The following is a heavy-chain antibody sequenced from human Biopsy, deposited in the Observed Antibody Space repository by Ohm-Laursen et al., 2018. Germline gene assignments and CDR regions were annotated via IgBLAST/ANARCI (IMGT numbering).Heavy chain of an antibody. CDR3: ARGYSRRVSIFEASIYWFDT. CDR1: GGAFTNYA. J-gene: IGHJ5*02. Sequence: ASVKVSCKASGGAFTNYAINWVRQARGQGLEWMGWMIPSSGKTGYAQRFQGRVTLTMNTSISTAYMELSGLRSEDTAIYFCARGYSRRVSIFEASIYWFDTWGQGTLVTVSS. D-gene: IGHD6-6*01. V-gene: IGHV1-8*02. CDR2: MIPSSGKT.